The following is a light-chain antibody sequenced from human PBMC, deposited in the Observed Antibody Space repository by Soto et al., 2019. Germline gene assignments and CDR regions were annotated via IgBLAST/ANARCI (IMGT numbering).Light chain of an antibody. CDR2: DAS. CDR3: QQYNTYPWT. CDR1: QSISSW. V-gene: IGKV1-5*01. Sequence: DIQKTQAAATLSASVGDRVTNTCRASQSISSWLAWYQQKPGKVPKLLIDDASSLESGVPSRFSGSGSGTEFTLTISSLQPDDFATYYCQQYNTYPWTFGQGTKV. J-gene: IGKJ1*01.